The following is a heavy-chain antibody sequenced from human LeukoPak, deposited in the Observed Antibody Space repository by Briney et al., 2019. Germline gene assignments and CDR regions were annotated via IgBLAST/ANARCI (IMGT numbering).Heavy chain of an antibody. J-gene: IGHJ4*02. D-gene: IGHD6-13*01. CDR3: ARAKGRSPLFDY. CDR1: GDSVSSNSAA. V-gene: IGHV6-1*01. Sequence: SQTLSLTCAISGDSVSSNSAAWNWIRQSPWRGLEWLGRTYHRSKWYNDYAVSVKGRIAINPDTSKNQFSLQLNSVTPEDTAVYYCARAKGRSPLFDYWGQGTLVTVSS. CDR2: TYHRSKWYN.